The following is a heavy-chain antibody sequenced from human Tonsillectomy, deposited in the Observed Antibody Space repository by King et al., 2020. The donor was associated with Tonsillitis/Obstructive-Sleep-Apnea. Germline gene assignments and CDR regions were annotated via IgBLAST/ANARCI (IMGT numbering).Heavy chain of an antibody. CDR2: INHSGST. J-gene: IGHJ4*02. Sequence: VQLQQWGAGLLKPSETLSLTCAVYGGSFSGYYWSWIRQPPGKGLEWIGEINHSGSTNYNPSLKSRVTISVDTSKNQFSLKLSSVTAAETAVYYCARENIVVVPAVMGGGFDYWGQGTLVTVSS. CDR1: GGSFSGYY. D-gene: IGHD2-2*01. V-gene: IGHV4-34*01. CDR3: ARENIVVVPAVMGGGFDY.